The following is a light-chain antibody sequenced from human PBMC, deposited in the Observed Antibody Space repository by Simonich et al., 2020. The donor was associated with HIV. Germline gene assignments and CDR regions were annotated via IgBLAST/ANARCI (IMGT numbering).Light chain of an antibody. CDR3: QQYGTSLYT. Sequence: EIVLTQSPGTLSLSPGERATLSCRASQSVSSSYLAWYQQKPGQAPRLLIYGASSRAPGIPDRCIGFGSGTDLTLTISRLEPEDFAVYYCQQYGTSLYTFGQGTKLEIK. CDR1: QSVSSSY. V-gene: IGKV3-20*01. CDR2: GAS. J-gene: IGKJ2*01.